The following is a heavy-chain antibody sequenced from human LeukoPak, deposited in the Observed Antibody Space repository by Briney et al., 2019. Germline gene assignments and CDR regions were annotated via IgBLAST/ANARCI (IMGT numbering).Heavy chain of an antibody. CDR2: INHSGST. J-gene: IGHJ5*02. CDR1: GGSISGYY. CDR3: ARWHSSSSSFDP. D-gene: IGHD6-6*01. Sequence: SETLSLTCAVYGGSISGYYWSWIRQPPGKGLEWIGEINHSGSTNYNPSLKSRVTISVDTSKNQFSLKLSSVTAADTAVYYCARWHSSSSSFDPWGQGTLVTVSS. V-gene: IGHV4-34*01.